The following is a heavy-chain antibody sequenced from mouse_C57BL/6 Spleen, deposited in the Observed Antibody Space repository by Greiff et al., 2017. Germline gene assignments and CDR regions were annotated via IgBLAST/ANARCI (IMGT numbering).Heavy chain of an antibody. Sequence: VQLKQSGPELVKPGASVKISCKASGYSFTDYNMNWVKQSNGKSLEWIGVINPNYGTTSYNQKFKCKATLTVDPSSSTAYMQLNSLTSEDSAVYYCARSEDYSGFAYWGQETLVTVSA. D-gene: IGHD1-1*01. CDR2: INPNYGTT. V-gene: IGHV1-39*01. CDR1: GYSFTDYN. CDR3: ARSEDYSGFAY. J-gene: IGHJ3*01.